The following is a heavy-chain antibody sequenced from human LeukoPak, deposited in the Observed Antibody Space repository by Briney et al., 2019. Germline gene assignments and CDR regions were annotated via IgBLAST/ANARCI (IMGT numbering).Heavy chain of an antibody. CDR3: ARGKYSAFDI. D-gene: IGHD2/OR15-2a*01. Sequence: SQTLSLTCALSGDILYRNSVAWHWSRQSPSRGVEWLGRTFYRSKWYNDYAVSVKSRITINPDTSKNQFSLQLSSVTPEDTAVYYCARGKYSAFDIWGQGTMVTVSS. CDR1: GDILYRNSVA. J-gene: IGHJ3*02. V-gene: IGHV6-1*01. CDR2: TFYRSKWYN.